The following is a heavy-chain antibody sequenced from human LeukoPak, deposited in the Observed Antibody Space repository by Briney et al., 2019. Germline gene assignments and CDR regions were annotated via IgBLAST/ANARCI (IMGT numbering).Heavy chain of an antibody. CDR3: AKHIDYGANSVVDF. Sequence: PGGSLRLSCAASGFTFSSYAMTWVRQAPGKGLEWVSAISGSGGSTYYADSVKGRFTISRDNSKNTLYLQMSSLRAEDAAVYYCAKHIDYGANSVVDFWGQGTLVTVSS. CDR2: ISGSGGST. J-gene: IGHJ4*02. CDR1: GFTFSSYA. V-gene: IGHV3-23*01. D-gene: IGHD4-23*01.